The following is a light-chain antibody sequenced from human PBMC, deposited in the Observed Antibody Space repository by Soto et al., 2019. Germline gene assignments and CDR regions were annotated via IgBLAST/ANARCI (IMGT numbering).Light chain of an antibody. CDR2: GTS. Sequence: EIGLTQSPGTLSLSPGERATLSCRASQSVSSSYLAWYQQRPGQAPRLLIYGTSSRATGIPDRFSGSGSGTDFTLTISSLQSEDFAAYYCQQYNNWPPNTFGQGTKVDIK. V-gene: IGKV3-20*01. CDR3: QQYNNWPPNT. J-gene: IGKJ1*01. CDR1: QSVSSSY.